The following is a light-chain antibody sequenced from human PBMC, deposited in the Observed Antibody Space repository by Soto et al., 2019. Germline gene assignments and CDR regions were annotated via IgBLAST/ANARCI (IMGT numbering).Light chain of an antibody. V-gene: IGKV3-15*01. CDR3: QQYNVWPLT. J-gene: IGKJ4*01. CDR1: QSVSSN. Sequence: EMVMTQSPATLSVSPGERATLSCRASQSVSSNLAWYQQKPGQTPKLRIYVASTRATGIPARFSGSGSGTEFTLTISSLQSEDFAVYYCQQYNVWPLTFGGGTKVEFK. CDR2: VAS.